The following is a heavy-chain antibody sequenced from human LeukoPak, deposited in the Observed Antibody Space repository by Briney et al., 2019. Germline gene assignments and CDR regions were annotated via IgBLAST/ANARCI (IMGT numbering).Heavy chain of an antibody. Sequence: ASVKVSCKASGYTFTGYYMHWVRQAPGQGLEWMGWINPNSGGTNYAQKFQGRVTMTRDTSISTAYMERSRLRSDDTAVYYCARVPHYYGSGSYRWFDPWGQGNLVTVSS. CDR1: GYTFTGYY. V-gene: IGHV1-2*02. CDR3: ARVPHYYGSGSYRWFDP. CDR2: INPNSGGT. J-gene: IGHJ5*02. D-gene: IGHD3-10*01.